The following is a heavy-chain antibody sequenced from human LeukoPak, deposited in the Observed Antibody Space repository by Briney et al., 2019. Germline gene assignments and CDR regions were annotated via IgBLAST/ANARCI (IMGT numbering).Heavy chain of an antibody. D-gene: IGHD6-6*01. Sequence: PGGPLRLSCAASGFTFSSYSMNWVRQAPGKGLEWVSSISGSNINKYYADSVKGRFTISRDNAKNSLYLQMNSLRAEDTAVYYCAREFSSSSGYFDYWGQGTLVSVSS. CDR1: GFTFSSYS. V-gene: IGHV3-21*01. J-gene: IGHJ4*02. CDR2: ISGSNINK. CDR3: AREFSSSSGYFDY.